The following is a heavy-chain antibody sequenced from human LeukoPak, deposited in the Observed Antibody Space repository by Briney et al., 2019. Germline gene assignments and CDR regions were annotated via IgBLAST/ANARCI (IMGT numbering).Heavy chain of an antibody. CDR1: DYSISSGGYY. J-gene: IGHJ4*02. V-gene: IGHV4-38-2*02. D-gene: IGHD6-19*01. CDR3: AKGTSSGWYYFDY. Sequence: SETLSLTCTVSDYSISSGGYYWGWIRQPPGKGLEWIGSIYHSGDTYYNPSLKSRVTISVDTSKNQFSLKLDSVTAADTAVYYCAKGTSSGWYYFDYWGQGTLVTVSS. CDR2: IYHSGDT.